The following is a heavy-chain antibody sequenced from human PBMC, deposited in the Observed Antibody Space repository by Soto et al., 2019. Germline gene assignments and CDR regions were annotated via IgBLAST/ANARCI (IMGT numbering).Heavy chain of an antibody. Sequence: EVQLVESGGGLVQPGGSLRLSCEASAFTLSSYWMSWVRQAPGKGLEWVANIKPDGSEKYYVDSVKGRFTISRDNTKNSLYLQMSALRPEDTAIYYCARDYDFGFEMWGQGTLVTVSS. CDR1: AFTLSSYW. V-gene: IGHV3-7*01. CDR2: IKPDGSEK. CDR3: ARDYDFGFEM. D-gene: IGHD3-22*01. J-gene: IGHJ3*02.